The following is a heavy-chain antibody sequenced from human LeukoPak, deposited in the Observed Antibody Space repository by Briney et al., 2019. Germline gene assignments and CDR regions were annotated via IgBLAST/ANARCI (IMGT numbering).Heavy chain of an antibody. Sequence: PETLSLTCTVSGGSISSSSYYWGWIRQPPGKGLEWIGSIYYSGSTYYNPSLKSRVTISVDTSKNQFSLKLSSVTAADTAVYYCAIGGNSWYFDLWGRGTLVTVSS. D-gene: IGHD4-23*01. CDR1: GGSISSSSYY. CDR3: AIGGNSWYFDL. J-gene: IGHJ2*01. CDR2: IYYSGST. V-gene: IGHV4-39*01.